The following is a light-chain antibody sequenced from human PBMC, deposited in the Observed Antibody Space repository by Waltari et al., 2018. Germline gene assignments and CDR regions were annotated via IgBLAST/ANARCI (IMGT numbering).Light chain of an antibody. J-gene: IGKJ4*01. CDR3: QQYYTTPFT. V-gene: IGKV4-1*01. CDR2: WAS. CDR1: KSVSYRSNNQNY. Sequence: DIVMTQSPDSLAVSLGERATINCKSSKSVSYRSNNQNYLAWYQQKPGQPPKLLIYWASTRESGVPDRFSSSGSGTDFTLTISSLQAEDVAVYYCQQYYTTPFTFGGGTKVEIK.